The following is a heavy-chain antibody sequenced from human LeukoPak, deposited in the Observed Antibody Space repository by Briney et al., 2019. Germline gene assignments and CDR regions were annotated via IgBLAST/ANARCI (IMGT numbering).Heavy chain of an antibody. V-gene: IGHV3-73*01. D-gene: IGHD3-3*02. Sequence: GGSLRLSCAASGFTYSGSVMHWVRQASGKGLEWVGRIRSKANNYATAYAASVKGRFTISRDDSKNTAYLQMNSLKTEDAAVYYCSSLADYWGQGTLVTVSS. CDR2: IRSKANNYAT. J-gene: IGHJ4*02. CDR3: SSLADY. CDR1: GFTYSGSV.